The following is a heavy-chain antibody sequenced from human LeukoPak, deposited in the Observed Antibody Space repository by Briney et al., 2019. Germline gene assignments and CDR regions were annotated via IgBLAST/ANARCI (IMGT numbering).Heavy chain of an antibody. CDR1: GGPVSSGSYY. V-gene: IGHV4-61*01. Sequence: PSETLSLTCTVSGGPVSSGSYYWSWIRQPPGKGLEWIGYIYYSGSTNYNPSLKSRVTISVDTSKNQFSLKLSSVTAADTAVYYCAREVGATDYFDYWGQGTLVTVSS. CDR2: IYYSGST. J-gene: IGHJ4*02. CDR3: AREVGATDYFDY. D-gene: IGHD1-26*01.